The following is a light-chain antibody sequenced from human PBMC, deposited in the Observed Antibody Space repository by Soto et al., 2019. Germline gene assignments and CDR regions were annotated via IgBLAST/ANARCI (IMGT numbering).Light chain of an antibody. V-gene: IGLV2-14*01. Sequence: QSVLTQPASVSGSPGQSITISCTGTSSDVGGYNYVSWYQQHPGKAPKLMIYEVTNRPSGVSNRFSGSKFGHTASLTISGIQAADEADSQCSSSTSTITVICAGGT. CDR1: SSDVGGYNY. CDR3: SSSTSTITVI. J-gene: IGLJ2*01. CDR2: EVT.